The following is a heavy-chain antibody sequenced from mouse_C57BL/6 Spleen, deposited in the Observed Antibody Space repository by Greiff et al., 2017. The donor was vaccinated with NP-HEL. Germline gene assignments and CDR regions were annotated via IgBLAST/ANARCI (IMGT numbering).Heavy chain of an antibody. CDR2: IYPGDGDT. J-gene: IGHJ1*03. CDR1: GYAFSSSW. CDR3: TRGSYGSSYWYFDV. Sequence: VQLQQSGAELVKPGASVTISCKASGYAFSSSWMNWVKQRPGKGLEWIGQIYPGDGDTNYNGKFKGKATLTADKSSSTAYMQLSSLTAEDSAVYFCTRGSYGSSYWYFDVWGTGTTVTVSS. V-gene: IGHV1-80*01. D-gene: IGHD1-1*01.